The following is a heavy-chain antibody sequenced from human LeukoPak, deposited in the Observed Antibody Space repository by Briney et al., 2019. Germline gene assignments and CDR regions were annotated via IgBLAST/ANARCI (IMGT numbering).Heavy chain of an antibody. V-gene: IGHV4-59*01. Sequence: PSETLSLTCTVSGGSISSYYWSWIRQPPGKGLEWIGYIYYSGSTNYNPSLESRVTISVDTSKNQFSLKLSSVTAADTAVYYCASNTVTPWYFDLWGRGTLVTVSS. J-gene: IGHJ2*01. CDR1: GGSISSYY. CDR3: ASNTVTPWYFDL. CDR2: IYYSGST. D-gene: IGHD4-17*01.